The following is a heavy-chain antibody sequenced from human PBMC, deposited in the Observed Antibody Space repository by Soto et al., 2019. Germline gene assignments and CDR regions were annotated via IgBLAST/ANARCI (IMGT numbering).Heavy chain of an antibody. Sequence: QVQLVESGGGVVQPGRSLRLSCAASGFTFSSYAMHWVRQAPGKGLEWVAVISYDGSDKYYVDSVKGRFTNTRYNSKNALNVQMNRLRDEETAVYYCAKAVGELSPERYDYGGQGTLITVS. CDR1: GFTFSSYA. D-gene: IGHD3-16*02. CDR2: ISYDGSDK. V-gene: IGHV3-30*18. CDR3: AKAVGELSPERYDY. J-gene: IGHJ4*02.